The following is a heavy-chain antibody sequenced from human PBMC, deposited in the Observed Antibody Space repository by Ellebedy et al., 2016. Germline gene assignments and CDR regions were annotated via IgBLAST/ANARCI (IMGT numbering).Heavy chain of an antibody. CDR1: SYTFSNYG. J-gene: IGHJ6*02. D-gene: IGHD3-10*01. Sequence: ASVKVSXKASSYTFSNYGITWVRQAPGQRLEWMGWINAGNGNTKYSQKFQGRVTITRDTSASTAYMELSSLRSEDTAVYYCASSVQTYYYGLVYYYYGMDVWGQGTTVTVSS. V-gene: IGHV1-3*01. CDR3: ASSVQTYYYGLVYYYYGMDV. CDR2: INAGNGNT.